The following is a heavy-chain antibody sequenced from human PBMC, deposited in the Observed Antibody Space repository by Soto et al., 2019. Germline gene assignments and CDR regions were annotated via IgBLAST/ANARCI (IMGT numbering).Heavy chain of an antibody. CDR3: ARDHKKSLVVITSGGAFDI. V-gene: IGHV4-59*01. D-gene: IGHD3-22*01. Sequence: SETLSLTCTVSGGSISSYYWSWIRQPPGKGLEWIGYIYYSGSTNYNPSLKSRVTISVDTSKNQFSLKLSSVTAADTAVYYCARDHKKSLVVITSGGAFDIWGQGTMVTVSS. CDR1: GGSISSYY. J-gene: IGHJ3*02. CDR2: IYYSGST.